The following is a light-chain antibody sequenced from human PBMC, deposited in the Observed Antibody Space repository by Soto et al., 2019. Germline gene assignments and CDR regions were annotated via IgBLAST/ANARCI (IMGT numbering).Light chain of an antibody. Sequence: ALTHPASVSGSPGQSITISCTGTSSDVGGYNYVSWYQQHPGKAPKLMIYDVSNRPSGVSNRFSGSKSGNTASLTISGLQAEDEADYYCSSYTSSSTVVFGGGTKLTVL. CDR2: DVS. CDR1: SSDVGGYNY. CDR3: SSYTSSSTVV. J-gene: IGLJ2*01. V-gene: IGLV2-14*01.